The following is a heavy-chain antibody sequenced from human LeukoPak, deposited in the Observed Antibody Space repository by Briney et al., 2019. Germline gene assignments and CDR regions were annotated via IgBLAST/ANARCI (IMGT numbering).Heavy chain of an antibody. CDR1: GGSISSYF. CDR3: ARTPYSGSHEFDY. CDR2: IYYSGST. J-gene: IGHJ4*02. Sequence: PSETLSLTCTVSGGSISSYFWSWIRQPPGKGLEWIGYIYYSGSTNYNPSLKSRVTISVDTSKNQFSLKLSSVTAADTAVYYCARTPYSGSHEFDYWGQGTLVTVSS. D-gene: IGHD1-26*01. V-gene: IGHV4-59*01.